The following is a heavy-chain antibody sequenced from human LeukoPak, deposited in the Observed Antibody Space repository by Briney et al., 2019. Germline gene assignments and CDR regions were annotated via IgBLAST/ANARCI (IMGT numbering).Heavy chain of an antibody. CDR3: ARDQRWRFNFDS. V-gene: IGHV3-7*01. CDR1: GFTFSIYW. J-gene: IGHJ4*02. CDR2: IKQDGSEK. D-gene: IGHD4-23*01. Sequence: PGGSLRLSCAASGFTFSIYWMSWVRQAPGKGLEWVANIKQDGSEKYYVDSVKGRFTISRDNAKNSLYPEMSSLRAEDTAVYYCARDQRWRFNFDSWGQGILVTVSS.